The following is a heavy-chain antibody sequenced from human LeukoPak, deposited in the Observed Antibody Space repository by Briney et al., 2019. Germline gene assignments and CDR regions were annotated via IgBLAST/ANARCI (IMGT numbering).Heavy chain of an antibody. CDR2: ISGSGSST. CDR3: AKYSGSYYYPPNWDS. V-gene: IGHV3-23*01. Sequence: GGSLRLSCAASGFTFSSYAMSWVRQAPGKGLEWVSAISGSGSSTYYADSVKGRFTLSRDYPKNTLYLQMNSLRAEDTAVYFCAKYSGSYYYPPNWDSWGQGTLVTVSS. CDR1: GFTFSSYA. J-gene: IGHJ4*02. D-gene: IGHD1-26*01.